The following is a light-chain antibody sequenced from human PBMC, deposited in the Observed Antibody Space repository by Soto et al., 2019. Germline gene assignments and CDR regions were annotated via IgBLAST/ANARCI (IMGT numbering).Light chain of an antibody. Sequence: QSVLTQPAAVSGSPGQSITIPCAGSDTDIGVSNYISWYQQDPGKAPKVIIYQVSNRPSDVSTRFYGSKSANTASLTISALRPEDEAHYYCNSYAGSTTYVVFGGGTKLTVL. J-gene: IGLJ2*01. CDR2: QVS. CDR1: DTDIGVSNY. V-gene: IGLV2-14*01. CDR3: NSYAGSTTYVV.